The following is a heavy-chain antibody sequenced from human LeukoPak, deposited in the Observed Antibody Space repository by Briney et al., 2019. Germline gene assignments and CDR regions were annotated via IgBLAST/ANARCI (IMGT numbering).Heavy chain of an antibody. D-gene: IGHD4-17*01. CDR1: GGTFSSYA. CDR2: IIPIFGTA. V-gene: IGHV1-69*01. J-gene: IGHJ3*02. Sequence: SVKVSCKASGGTFSSYAISWVRQAPGQGLEWMGGIIPIFGTANYAQKFQGRVTITADESTSTAYMELSSLRPEDTAVYYCARAPGLRNAFDIWGQGTMVTVSS. CDR3: ARAPGLRNAFDI.